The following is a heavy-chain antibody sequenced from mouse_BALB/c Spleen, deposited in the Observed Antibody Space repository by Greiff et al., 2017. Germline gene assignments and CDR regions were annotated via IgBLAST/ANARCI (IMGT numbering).Heavy chain of an antibody. CDR1: GYTFTSYW. Sequence: QVQLKQPGAELVKPGASVKLSCKASGYTFTSYWMHWVKQRPGQGLEWIGEINPSNGRTNYNEKFKSKATLTVDKSSSTAYMQLSSLTSEDSAVYYCARNYYGSSGYYAMDYWGQGTSVTVSS. D-gene: IGHD1-1*01. J-gene: IGHJ4*01. V-gene: IGHV1S81*02. CDR2: INPSNGRT. CDR3: ARNYYGSSGYYAMDY.